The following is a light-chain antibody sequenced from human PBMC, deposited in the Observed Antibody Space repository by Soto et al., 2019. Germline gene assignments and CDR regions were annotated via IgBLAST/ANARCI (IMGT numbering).Light chain of an antibody. CDR2: KNN. CDR3: AAWDDSLSFWV. Sequence: QSVLTQPPSASGTPGQRVTIACSGGSSNIGSNFVYWYQQLPGTAPKVVIYKNNQRPSGVPDRYSGSKSGTSASLAISGVRSEDEAYYYCAAWDDSLSFWVFGGGTKVTVL. CDR1: SSNIGSNF. J-gene: IGLJ3*02. V-gene: IGLV1-47*01.